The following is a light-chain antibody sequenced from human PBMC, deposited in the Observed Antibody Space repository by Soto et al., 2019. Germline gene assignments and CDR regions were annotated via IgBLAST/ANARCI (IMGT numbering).Light chain of an antibody. CDR1: QSVRSSY. CDR2: DAS. CDR3: QQSGT. V-gene: IGKV3-20*01. Sequence: EIVLTQSPGTLSLSPGERATLSCRASQSVRSSYLAWYQQKPGQAPRLLIYDASSRATGIPDRFSGSGSGTDFSLTISRLEPEDFAVYYCQQSGTFGQGTKVEI. J-gene: IGKJ1*01.